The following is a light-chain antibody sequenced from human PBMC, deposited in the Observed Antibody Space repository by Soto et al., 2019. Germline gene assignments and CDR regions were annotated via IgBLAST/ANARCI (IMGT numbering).Light chain of an antibody. CDR1: QSISSY. Sequence: DLQMTQSPSSLSAFVGDRVTITCRASQSISSYLNWYQQKPGKAPKLLISAASSLQSGVPSRFSGRGSGTDFTLTISSLQPEDFATYYCQQTYSTLVTFGQGTKVEVK. CDR3: QQTYSTLVT. J-gene: IGKJ1*01. CDR2: AAS. V-gene: IGKV1-39*01.